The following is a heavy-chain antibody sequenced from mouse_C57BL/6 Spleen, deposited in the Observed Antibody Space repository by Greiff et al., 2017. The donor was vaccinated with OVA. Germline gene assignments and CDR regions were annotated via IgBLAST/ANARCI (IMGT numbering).Heavy chain of an antibody. Sequence: EVKLVESGGGLVQPGGSLSLSCAASGFTFTDYYMSWVRQPPGKALEWLGFIRNKANGYTTEYSASVKGQFTISRENSQSILYLQMNALRAEDSATYYCASHWGGIDYWGQGTTLTVSS. V-gene: IGHV7-3*01. CDR2: IRNKANGYTT. CDR3: ASHWGGIDY. D-gene: IGHD4-1*01. J-gene: IGHJ2*01. CDR1: GFTFTDYY.